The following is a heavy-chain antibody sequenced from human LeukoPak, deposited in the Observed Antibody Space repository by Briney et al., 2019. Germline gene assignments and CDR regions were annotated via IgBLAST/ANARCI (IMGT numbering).Heavy chain of an antibody. V-gene: IGHV3-74*01. CDR3: ARPISSGSIDY. Sequence: QTGGSLRLSCAASGFTFSSYWMHWVRHAPGKGLVWVSRISSDGSSTTYADSVKGRFTISRDNAKNTLYLQMNSLRAEDTAVYYCARPISSGSIDYWGQGTLVIVSS. J-gene: IGHJ4*02. D-gene: IGHD6-19*01. CDR1: GFTFSSYW. CDR2: ISSDGSST.